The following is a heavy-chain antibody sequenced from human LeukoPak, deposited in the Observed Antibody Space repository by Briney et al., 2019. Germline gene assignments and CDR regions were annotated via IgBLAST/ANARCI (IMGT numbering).Heavy chain of an antibody. J-gene: IGHJ4*02. D-gene: IGHD3-22*01. V-gene: IGHV3-23*01. CDR2: ISGSGGST. CDR3: AKDLYYDSSGYLFDY. Sequence: PGASLRLSCAASGFTFSSYAMSRVRQAPEKGLEWVSAISGSGGSTYYADSVKGRFTISRDNSKNTLYLQMNSLRAEDTAVYYCAKDLYYDSSGYLFDYWGQGTLVTVSS. CDR1: GFTFSSYA.